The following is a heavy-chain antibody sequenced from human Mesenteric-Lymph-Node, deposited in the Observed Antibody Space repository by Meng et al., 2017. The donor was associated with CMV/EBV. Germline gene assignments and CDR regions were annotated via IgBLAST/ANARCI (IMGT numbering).Heavy chain of an antibody. CDR3: ARVMQWLMPYFHQ. Sequence: CAASGFTFSNYAMHWVRQAPGKGLEWVAVIAYDGSNKYYADSVKGRFTISRDNSKNTLFLQMSSLRVEDTAVYYCARVMQWLMPYFHQWGQGTLVTVSS. CDR1: GFTFSNYA. V-gene: IGHV3-30*04. D-gene: IGHD6-19*01. CDR2: IAYDGSNK. J-gene: IGHJ1*01.